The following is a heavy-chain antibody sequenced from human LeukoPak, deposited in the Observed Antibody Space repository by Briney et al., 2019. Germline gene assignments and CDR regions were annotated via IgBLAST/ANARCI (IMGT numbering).Heavy chain of an antibody. Sequence: GSLRLSCAASGFTFSDYYMSWIRQPPGKGLEWIGSIYYSGSTYYNPSLKSRVTISVDTSKNQFSLKLSSVTAADTAVYYCASLDGYLNWGQGTLVTVSS. J-gene: IGHJ4*02. CDR2: IYYSGST. CDR1: GFTFSDYY. V-gene: IGHV4-38-2*01. D-gene: IGHD5-24*01. CDR3: ASLDGYLN.